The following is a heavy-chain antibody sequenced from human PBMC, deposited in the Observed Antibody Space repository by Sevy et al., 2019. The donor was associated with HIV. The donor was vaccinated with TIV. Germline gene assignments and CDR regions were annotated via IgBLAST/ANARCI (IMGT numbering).Heavy chain of an antibody. CDR2: IDDSGAT. V-gene: IGHV4-34*01. CDR3: TTAFLRNAFHV. CDR1: GASFSGYH. Sequence: SETLSLTCTIYGASFSGYHWTWIRKSPGNGLEWIGEIDDSGATHYNPSLKTRVTLSRDTSQFSLSLTSVTSADTAVYYCTTAFLRNAFHVWGPGTTVIVSS. J-gene: IGHJ3*01.